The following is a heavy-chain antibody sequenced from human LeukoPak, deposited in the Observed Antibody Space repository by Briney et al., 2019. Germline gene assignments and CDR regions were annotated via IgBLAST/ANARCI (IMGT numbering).Heavy chain of an antibody. Sequence: GASVKVSCKASGYSFADYYMHWVRQAPGQGLEWMGWIKPNSGGTRSAQKFQGRVTMTRDTSISTAYMELSRLRSDDTAVYYCARASGNTAMPLAEFDPWGQGTLVTVSS. CDR1: GYSFADYY. V-gene: IGHV1-2*02. D-gene: IGHD5-18*01. J-gene: IGHJ5*02. CDR2: IKPNSGGT. CDR3: ARASGNTAMPLAEFDP.